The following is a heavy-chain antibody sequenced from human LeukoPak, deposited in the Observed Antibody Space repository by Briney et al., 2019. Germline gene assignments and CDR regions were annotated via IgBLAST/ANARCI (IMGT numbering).Heavy chain of an antibody. Sequence: GGPLSSSCAALGSTSSSFAMHGVRQVQGKGLEGEAVKSYDGSNKYYADSVKGRFTISRDNSKNTLYLQMNSLRAEDTAVYYCARGVGQWLVFSYYYGMDVWGQGTTVTVSS. CDR2: KSYDGSNK. J-gene: IGHJ6*02. V-gene: IGHV3-30*04. CDR3: ARGVGQWLVFSYYYGMDV. D-gene: IGHD6-19*01. CDR1: GSTSSSFA.